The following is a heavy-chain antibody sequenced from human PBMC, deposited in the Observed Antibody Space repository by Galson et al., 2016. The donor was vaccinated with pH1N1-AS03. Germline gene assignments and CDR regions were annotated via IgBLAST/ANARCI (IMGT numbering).Heavy chain of an antibody. V-gene: IGHV4-61*02. CDR1: GGSISSGTYY. Sequence: TLSLTCTVSGGSISSGTYYWSWIRQPAGKGLEWIGRIYTSGSTNYNPSLKSRLTISLDTSKNQFYLKLSSVTAADTAVYYCARGGGYYSYSSYYFYPVYWGQGTLVTVSS. CDR3: ARGGGYYSYSSYYFYPVY. J-gene: IGHJ4*02. CDR2: IYTSGST. D-gene: IGHD3-22*01.